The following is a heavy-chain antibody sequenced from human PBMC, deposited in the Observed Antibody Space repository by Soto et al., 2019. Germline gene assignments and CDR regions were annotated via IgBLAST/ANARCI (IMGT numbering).Heavy chain of an antibody. CDR2: IWSDGSNK. V-gene: IGHV3-33*01. CDR1: GFTFSSYG. J-gene: IGHJ4*02. Sequence: QVQRVESGGGVVQPGRSLRLSCAASGFTFSSYGMHRVRQAPCKGLEWVAVIWSDGSNKYYADSVHGRFTISIDNSKNAVYVQMNSLRAEDTAVYYCARDQEDTAMVFDYGFQGTLVTVYS. D-gene: IGHD5-18*01. CDR3: ARDQEDTAMVFDY.